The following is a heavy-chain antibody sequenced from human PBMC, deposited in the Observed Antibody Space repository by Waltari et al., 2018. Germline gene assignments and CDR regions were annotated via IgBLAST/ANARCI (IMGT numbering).Heavy chain of an antibody. CDR2: INPNSGGT. D-gene: IGHD5-18*01. J-gene: IGHJ5*02. CDR1: GSTFTGYY. CDR3: AREVDTAMVTGWFDP. Sequence: QVQLVQSGAEVKKPGASVKVSCKASGSTFTGYYLHWVRQAPGQGLAWMGGINPNSGGTNYAQKFQGRVTMTRDTSISTAYMELSRLRSDDTAGYYCAREVDTAMVTGWFDPWGQGTLVTVSS. V-gene: IGHV1-2*02.